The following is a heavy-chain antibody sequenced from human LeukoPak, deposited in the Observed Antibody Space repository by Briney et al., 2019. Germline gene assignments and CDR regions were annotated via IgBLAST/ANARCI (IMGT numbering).Heavy chain of an antibody. V-gene: IGHV3-23*01. CDR1: GFTFSSYA. CDR2: ISGSGDST. CDR3: AKTRPLDSSSWSHGDY. Sequence: GESLRLSCAASGFTFSSYAMSWVSQAPGKGLEWVSAISGSGDSTYYGDSVKGRFTISRDNSKNTLYLQMNSLRAEDTAVYYCAKTRPLDSSSWSHGDYWGQGTLVTVSP. J-gene: IGHJ4*02. D-gene: IGHD6-13*01.